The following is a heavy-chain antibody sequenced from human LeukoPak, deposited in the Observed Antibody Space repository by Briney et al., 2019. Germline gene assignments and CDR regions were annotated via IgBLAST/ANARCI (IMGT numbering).Heavy chain of an antibody. D-gene: IGHD3-22*01. Sequence: ASVKVSCKASGYTFTSYDINWVRQATGQGLEWMGWMNPNSGNTGYAQKFRGRVTMTRNTSISTAYMELSSLRSEDTAVYYCARNYYDSSGSHIYFDYWGQGTLVTVSS. V-gene: IGHV1-8*01. J-gene: IGHJ4*02. CDR3: ARNYYDSSGSHIYFDY. CDR2: MNPNSGNT. CDR1: GYTFTSYD.